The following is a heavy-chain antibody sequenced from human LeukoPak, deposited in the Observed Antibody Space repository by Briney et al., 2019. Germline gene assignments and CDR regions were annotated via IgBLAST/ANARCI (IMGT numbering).Heavy chain of an antibody. CDR1: GGSISSSSYY. Sequence: PSETLSLTCTVSGGSISSSSYYWGWIRQPPGKGLEWIGSIYYSGSTYYNPSLKSRVTISVDTSKNQFSLKLSSVTAADTAVYYCASVGPAATQGVLLNSDWWGQGTLVTVSS. D-gene: IGHD2-2*01. J-gene: IGHJ4*02. V-gene: IGHV4-39*07. CDR2: IYYSGST. CDR3: ASVGPAATQGVLLNSDW.